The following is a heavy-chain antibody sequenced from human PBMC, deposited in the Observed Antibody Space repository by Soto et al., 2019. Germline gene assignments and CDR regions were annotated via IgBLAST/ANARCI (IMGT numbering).Heavy chain of an antibody. CDR2: MNPNSGNT. CDR1: GYTFTSYD. CDR3: ARGSRSSLVSSGYQDYYGMDV. V-gene: IGHV1-8*01. D-gene: IGHD3-22*01. Sequence: ASVKVSCKASGYTFTSYDINWVRQATGQGLEWMGWMNPNSGNTGYAQKFQGRVTMTRNTSISTAYMELSSLRSEDTAVYYCARGSRSSLVSSGYQDYYGMDVWGQGTTVTVSS. J-gene: IGHJ6*02.